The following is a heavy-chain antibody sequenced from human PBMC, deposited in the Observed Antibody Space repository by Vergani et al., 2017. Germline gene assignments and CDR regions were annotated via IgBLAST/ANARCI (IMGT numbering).Heavy chain of an antibody. J-gene: IGHJ4*02. CDR3: AREGNYYDSTGVGPGGSFD. CDR1: GGTFGSHT. CDR2: VIPQLEIT. Sequence: QVQLEQSGAEVKKPGSSVTVSCRASGGTFGSHTISWVRQAPGQGLEWVGRVIPQLEITTLAQHLQGRVIITADKSTDTAYMELISLRPEDTAVYYCAREGNYYDSTGVGPGGSFDLGPGTLVTVSS. D-gene: IGHD3-22*01. V-gene: IGHV1-69*08.